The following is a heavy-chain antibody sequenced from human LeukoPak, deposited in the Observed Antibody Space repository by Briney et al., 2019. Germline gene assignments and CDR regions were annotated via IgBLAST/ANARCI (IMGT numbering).Heavy chain of an antibody. J-gene: IGHJ4*02. CDR1: GGSISNNY. D-gene: IGHD6-13*01. CDR3: ASGPRPYSIY. Sequence: SETLSLTCTVSGGSISNNYWSWIRQPPGKGLEWIGYIYYSGSTNYNPSLKSRVTISVDTSKNQFSLKLSSVTAADTAVYYCASGPRPYSIYWGQGTLVTVSS. V-gene: IGHV4-59*08. CDR2: IYYSGST.